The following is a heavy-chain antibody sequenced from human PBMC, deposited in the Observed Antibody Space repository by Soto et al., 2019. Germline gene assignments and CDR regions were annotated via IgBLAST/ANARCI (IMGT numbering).Heavy chain of an antibody. Sequence: PGGSLRLSCAASGFTVSSNYMSWVRQAPGKGLEWVSVIYSGGSTYYADSVKGRFTISRHNSKNTLYLQMNSLRAEDTAVYYCARGFDWLSEYYFDYWGQGTLVTVSS. CDR1: GFTVSSNY. J-gene: IGHJ4*02. V-gene: IGHV3-53*04. D-gene: IGHD3-9*01. CDR2: IYSGGST. CDR3: ARGFDWLSEYYFDY.